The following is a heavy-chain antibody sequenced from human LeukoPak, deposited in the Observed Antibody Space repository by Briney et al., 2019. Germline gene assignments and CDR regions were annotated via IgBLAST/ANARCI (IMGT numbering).Heavy chain of an antibody. CDR2: ISSSSNTI. J-gene: IGHJ4*02. CDR3: VPGYCSSSSCTYYIDY. Sequence: GGSLRLSYAASGFTFSTYSMNWVRRAPGKGLEWVSYISSSSNTIYYADSVKGRFTVSRDNAKNSLYLQMNSPRVEDTAVYYCVPGYCSSSSCTYYIDYWSQGTLVTVSS. CDR1: GFTFSTYS. D-gene: IGHD2-2*01. V-gene: IGHV3-48*01.